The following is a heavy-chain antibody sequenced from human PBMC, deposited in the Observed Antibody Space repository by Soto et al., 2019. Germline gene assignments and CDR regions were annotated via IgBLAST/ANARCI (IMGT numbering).Heavy chain of an antibody. CDR3: GRGGDTAMVTGGYFDY. Sequence: GGSLRLSCAASGFTFSSYEMNWVRQAPGKGLEWVSYISSSGSTIYYADSVKGRFTISRDNAKNSLYLQMNSLRAEGTAFYYCGRGGDTAMVTGGYFDYWGQGTLVTVSS. CDR1: GFTFSSYE. V-gene: IGHV3-48*03. J-gene: IGHJ4*02. CDR2: ISSSGSTI. D-gene: IGHD5-18*01.